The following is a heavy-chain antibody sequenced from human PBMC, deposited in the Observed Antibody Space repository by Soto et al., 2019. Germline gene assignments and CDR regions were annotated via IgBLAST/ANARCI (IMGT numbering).Heavy chain of an antibody. V-gene: IGHV4-34*01. CDR2: INHSGST. J-gene: IGHJ4*02. Sequence: SETLSLTCAAYGGSFSGYYWSRVRQPPGKGLEWIGEINHSGSTNDNPSLKSRVTISVDTSKNQFSLKLSSVTAADTAVYYCARVRLLAYCGGDCYSGFVYWGQGTLVTVSS. D-gene: IGHD2-21*02. CDR1: GGSFSGYY. CDR3: ARVRLLAYCGGDCYSGFVY.